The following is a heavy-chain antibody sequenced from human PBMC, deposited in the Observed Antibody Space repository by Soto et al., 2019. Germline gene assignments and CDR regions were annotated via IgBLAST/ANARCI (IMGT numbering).Heavy chain of an antibody. D-gene: IGHD2-21*01. CDR2: IYTSGNT. CDR3: ASSKYDVVAGSVWFDP. Sequence: PSETLSLTCTVSGGSISSYHWSWIRQSAGKGLEWIGRIYTSGNTHFNPSLKSRVTVSIDTSKNQFFLTVNSVTAADTAVYFCASSKYDVVAGSVWFDPWGQGTLVTVSS. V-gene: IGHV4-4*07. CDR1: GGSISSYH. J-gene: IGHJ5*02.